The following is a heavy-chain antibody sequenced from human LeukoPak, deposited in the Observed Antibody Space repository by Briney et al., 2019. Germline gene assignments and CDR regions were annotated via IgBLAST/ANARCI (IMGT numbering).Heavy chain of an antibody. CDR1: GFTFSSYA. CDR2: ISGSGGST. J-gene: IGHJ3*02. Sequence: GGSLRLSCVASGFTFSSYAMSWVRQAPGKGLEWVSAISGSGGSTYYADSVKGRFTISRDNFKNTLYLQMNSLRAEDTAVYYCALHEMATISSDAFDIWGQGTMVTVSS. CDR3: ALHEMATISSDAFDI. D-gene: IGHD5-24*01. V-gene: IGHV3-23*01.